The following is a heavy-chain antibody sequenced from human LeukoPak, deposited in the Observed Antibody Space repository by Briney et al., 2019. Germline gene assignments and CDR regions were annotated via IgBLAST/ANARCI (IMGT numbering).Heavy chain of an antibody. CDR3: ATLRYCNGGSCYTGGFDP. Sequence: PGGGLRLSCAASGFTFRSYWMSWVRQAPGKGLEWVANILLVGSEGYYVDSVKGRFTISRDNAKNSLYLQMNSLRAEDTAVYYCATLRYCNGGSCYTGGFDPWGQGTLVTVSS. D-gene: IGHD2-15*01. J-gene: IGHJ5*02. CDR1: GFTFRSYW. V-gene: IGHV3-7*05. CDR2: ILLVGSEG.